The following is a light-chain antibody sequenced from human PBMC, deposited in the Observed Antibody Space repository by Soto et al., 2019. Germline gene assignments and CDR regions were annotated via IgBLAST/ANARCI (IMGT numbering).Light chain of an antibody. Sequence: QSALTQPASVSGSPGQSITISCTGTSSDVGHYDYVSWYQQHPGKAPRLMIYDVNNRPSGVSNRFSGSKSGNTASLTISGLQAEDEADDYCNSYSTSSTPLVFGGGTKVTVL. CDR2: DVN. J-gene: IGLJ2*01. CDR1: SSDVGHYDY. CDR3: NSYSTSSTPLV. V-gene: IGLV2-14*03.